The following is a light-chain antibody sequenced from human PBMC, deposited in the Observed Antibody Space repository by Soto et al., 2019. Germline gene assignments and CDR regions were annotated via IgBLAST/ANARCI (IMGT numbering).Light chain of an antibody. V-gene: IGKV1-39*01. J-gene: IGKJ1*01. Sequence: DIQMTQSPSSLSASVGDRVTITCRASQSISSYLNWYQQKPGKAPKLLIYAASSLQSGVPSRFSGRGSGTDFTLTIRSLQPEDVATYYCQQSYSTPRTFGQGTKVEIK. CDR1: QSISSY. CDR2: AAS. CDR3: QQSYSTPRT.